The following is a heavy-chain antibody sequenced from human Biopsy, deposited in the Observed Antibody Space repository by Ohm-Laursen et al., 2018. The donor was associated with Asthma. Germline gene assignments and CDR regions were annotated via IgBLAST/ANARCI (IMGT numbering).Heavy chain of an antibody. D-gene: IGHD3-10*01. CDR3: ARAVDYSHYYGIDV. CDR1: GYTFNSAG. Sequence: ATVKISCKTSGYTFNSAGITWVRQAPGQGLEWMGWISVYNGNTKVAQKLQDRVTMITDTSTSIAYMELRSLRSDDTAVYFCARAVDYSHYYGIDVWGQGTTATVS. CDR2: ISVYNGNT. J-gene: IGHJ6*02. V-gene: IGHV1-18*01.